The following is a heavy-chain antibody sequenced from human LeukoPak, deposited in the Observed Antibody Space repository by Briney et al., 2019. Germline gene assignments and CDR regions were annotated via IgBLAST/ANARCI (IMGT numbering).Heavy chain of an antibody. J-gene: IGHJ6*03. CDR2: IYYSGST. D-gene: IGHD3-10*01. CDR3: ARSYGSGSYPYYYYYMDV. CDR1: GGSISSYY. V-gene: IGHV4-59*01. Sequence: SETLSLTCTVSGGSISSYYWSWIRQPPGKGLEWIGYIYYSGSTNYNPSLKSRVTISVDTSKNQFSLKLSSVTAADTAGYYCARSYGSGSYPYYYYYMDVWGKGTTVTVSS.